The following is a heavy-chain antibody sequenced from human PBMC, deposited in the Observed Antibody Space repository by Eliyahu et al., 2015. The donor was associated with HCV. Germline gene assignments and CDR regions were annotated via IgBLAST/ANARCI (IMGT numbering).Heavy chain of an antibody. Sequence: WIRQPPGKALQWLALISWDDDKRYSPFLKSRLTITKDTSKNQVVLTMTNMDPVDTATYYCVHRTLRYDLGYFDYWGQGTLVTVSS. D-gene: IGHD5-12*01. CDR2: ISWDDDK. J-gene: IGHJ4*02. CDR3: VHRTLRYDLGYFDY. V-gene: IGHV2-5*02.